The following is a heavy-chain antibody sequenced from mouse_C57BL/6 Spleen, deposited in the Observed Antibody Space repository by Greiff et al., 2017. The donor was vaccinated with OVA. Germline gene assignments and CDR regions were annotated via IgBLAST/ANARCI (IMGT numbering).Heavy chain of an antibody. CDR3: TRRPLRYPTGDFDY. D-gene: IGHD1-1*01. J-gene: IGHJ2*01. V-gene: IGHV6-6*01. CDR1: GFTFSDAW. CDR2: IRNKANNHAT. Sequence: DVQLVESGGGLVQPGGSMKLSCAASGFTFSDAWMDWVRQSPEKGLEWVAEIRNKANNHATYYAESVKGRFTISRDDSKSSVYLQMNSLRAEDTGIDFCTRRPLRYPTGDFDYWGQGTTLTVSS.